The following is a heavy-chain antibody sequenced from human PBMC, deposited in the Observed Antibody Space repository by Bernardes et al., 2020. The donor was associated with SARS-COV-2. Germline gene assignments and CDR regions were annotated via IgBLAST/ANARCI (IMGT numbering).Heavy chain of an antibody. D-gene: IGHD4-17*01. CDR1: GFIFSGYE. J-gene: IGHJ4*02. CDR2: ISSSSSYT. Sequence: GGSLRLSCAGSGFIFSGYEMNWVRQAPGKGLERISYISSSSSYTNYADSVKGRFTISRDNSKNTVYLQMNSLRAEDTAIYYCAKAAGDYFRGPFDYWGPGTLVTLSS. V-gene: IGHV3-11*05. CDR3: AKAAGDYFRGPFDY.